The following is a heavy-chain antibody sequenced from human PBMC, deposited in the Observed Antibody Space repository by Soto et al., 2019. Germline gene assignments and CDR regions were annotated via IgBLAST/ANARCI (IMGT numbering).Heavy chain of an antibody. CDR3: ARAYCSGGSCRFDY. Sequence: SETLSLTCAVSGGSISSGGYSWSWIRQPPGKGLEWIGYIYHSGSTYYNPSLKSRVTISVDRSKNQFSLKLSSVTAADTAVYYCARAYCSGGSCRFDYWGQGTLVTVSS. D-gene: IGHD2-15*01. CDR2: IYHSGST. V-gene: IGHV4-30-2*01. CDR1: GGSISSGGYS. J-gene: IGHJ4*02.